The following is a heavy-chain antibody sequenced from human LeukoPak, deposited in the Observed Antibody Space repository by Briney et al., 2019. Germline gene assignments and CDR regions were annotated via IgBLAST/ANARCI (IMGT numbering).Heavy chain of an antibody. Sequence: TGGSLRLSCAASGFTFSSYAMHWVRQAPGKGLEWVAVISYDGSNKYYADSVKVRFTISRDNSKNTLYLQMNSLRAEDTAVYYCARDTGWELPLRGSFDYWGQGTLVTVSS. CDR1: GFTFSSYA. CDR3: ARDTGWELPLRGSFDY. V-gene: IGHV3-30*04. D-gene: IGHD1-26*01. J-gene: IGHJ4*02. CDR2: ISYDGSNK.